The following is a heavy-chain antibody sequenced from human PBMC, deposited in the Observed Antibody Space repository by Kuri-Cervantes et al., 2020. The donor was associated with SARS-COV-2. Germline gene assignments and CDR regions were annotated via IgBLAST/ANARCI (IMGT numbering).Heavy chain of an antibody. CDR3: AKDALGGGFDP. CDR2: IYSCGSA. CDR1: GFTVSSNY. V-gene: IGHV3-66*03. D-gene: IGHD3-3*01. J-gene: IGHJ5*02. Sequence: GESLKISCAASGFTVSSNYMSWARQAPGKGLEWVSVIYSCGSAYHADSVKGRFTISRDNSKNTLYLQMNSLRAEDTAVYYCAKDALGGGFDPWGQGTLVTVSS.